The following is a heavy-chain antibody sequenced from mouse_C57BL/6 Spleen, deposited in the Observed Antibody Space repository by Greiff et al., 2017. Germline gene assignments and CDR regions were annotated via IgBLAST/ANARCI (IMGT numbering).Heavy chain of an antibody. J-gene: IGHJ4*01. Sequence: VQLQQPGAELVKPGASVKLSCKASGYTFTSYWMQWVKQRPGQGLEWIGEIDPSDSYTNYNQKFKGKATLTVDTSSSTAYMQLSSLTSEDSAVYYCARWYGSSYYYAMDYWGQGTSVTVSS. CDR2: IDPSDSYT. D-gene: IGHD1-1*01. CDR1: GYTFTSYW. CDR3: ARWYGSSYYYAMDY. V-gene: IGHV1-50*01.